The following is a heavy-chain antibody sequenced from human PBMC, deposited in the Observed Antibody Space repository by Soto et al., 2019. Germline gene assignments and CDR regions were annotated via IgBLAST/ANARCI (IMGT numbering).Heavy chain of an antibody. D-gene: IGHD3-3*01. V-gene: IGHV1-69*13. Sequence: SVEVSCKASGGTFSSYAISWVRQAPGQGLEWMGGIIPIFGTANYAQKFQGRVTITADESTSTAYMELSSLRSEDTAVYYCARGVRRVRFLEWSPMGRFDPWGQGTLVTVSS. CDR2: IIPIFGTA. CDR3: ARGVRRVRFLEWSPMGRFDP. J-gene: IGHJ5*02. CDR1: GGTFSSYA.